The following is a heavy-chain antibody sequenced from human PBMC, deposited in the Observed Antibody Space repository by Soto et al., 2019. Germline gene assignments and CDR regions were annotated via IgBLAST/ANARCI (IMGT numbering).Heavy chain of an antibody. V-gene: IGHV3-30*03. CDR1: GFTFSSYG. CDR3: ARGMNYYGSGTMDV. D-gene: IGHD3-10*01. Sequence: GGSLRLSCAASGFTFSSYGMHWVRQAPGKGLEWVAVISYDGSNKYYADSVKGRFTISRDNSKNTLYLQMNSLRAEDTAVYYCARGMNYYGSGTMDVWGQGTTVTVSS. J-gene: IGHJ6*02. CDR2: ISYDGSNK.